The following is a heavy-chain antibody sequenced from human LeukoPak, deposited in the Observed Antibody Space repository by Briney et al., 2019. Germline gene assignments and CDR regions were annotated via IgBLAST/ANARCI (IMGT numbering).Heavy chain of an antibody. Sequence: PGGSLRLSCEASGFTFSDHWMHWVRQVPGRGLVWVSRIKNDGTNATYADSVRGRFTISRDNARNTLSLQMNSLRAEDTAVYYCARGASIYEYWNGYHPWGQGTLVTVSS. V-gene: IGHV3-74*01. CDR2: IKNDGTNA. CDR1: GFTFSDHW. CDR3: ARGASIYEYWNGYHP. J-gene: IGHJ5*02. D-gene: IGHD3-3*01.